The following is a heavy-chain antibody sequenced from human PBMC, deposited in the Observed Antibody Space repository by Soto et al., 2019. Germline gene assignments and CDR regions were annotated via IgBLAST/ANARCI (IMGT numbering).Heavy chain of an antibody. CDR1: GFTFSSYW. CDR2: IKQDGSEK. J-gene: IGHJ4*02. D-gene: IGHD5-18*01. CDR3: ARDGYSYGTLYDY. Sequence: GGSLRLSCAASGFTFSSYWMSWVRQAPGKGLEWVANIKQDGSEKYYVDSVKGRFTISRDDAKNSLYLQMNSLRAEDTAVYYCARDGYSYGTLYDYWGQGTLVTVSS. V-gene: IGHV3-7*03.